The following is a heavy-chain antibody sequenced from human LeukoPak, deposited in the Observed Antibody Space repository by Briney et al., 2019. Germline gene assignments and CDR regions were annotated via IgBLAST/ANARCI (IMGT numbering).Heavy chain of an antibody. CDR3: VRMKYYDLWSGDDY. CDR2: IIPAFGTP. J-gene: IGHJ4*02. D-gene: IGHD3-3*01. Sequence: SVKVSCKASGGTPSSYAISWVRQAPGQGLEWMGRIIPAFGTPNYAQNFQGRVTITTDESRTTAYMELRSLRSEDTAVYYCVRMKYYDLWSGDDYWGQGTLVTVSS. CDR1: GGTPSSYA. V-gene: IGHV1-69*05.